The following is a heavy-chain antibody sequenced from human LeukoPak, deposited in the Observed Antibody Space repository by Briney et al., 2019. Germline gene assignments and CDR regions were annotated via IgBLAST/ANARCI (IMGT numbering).Heavy chain of an antibody. J-gene: IGHJ5*02. CDR3: ATTTTRRYINWFDP. V-gene: IGHV1-24*01. Sequence: ASVEVSCKVSGYTLTELSMHWVRQAPGKGLEWMGGFDPEDGETIYAQKFQGRVTMTEDTSTDTAYMELSSLRSEDTAVYYCATTTTRRYINWFDPWGQGTLVTVSS. CDR2: FDPEDGET. CDR1: GYTLTELS. D-gene: IGHD3-9*01.